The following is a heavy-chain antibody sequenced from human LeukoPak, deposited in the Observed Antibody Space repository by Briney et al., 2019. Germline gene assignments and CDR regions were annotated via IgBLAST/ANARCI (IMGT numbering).Heavy chain of an antibody. CDR1: GFTFSSYA. Sequence: GRSLRLSCAASGFTFSSYAMHWVRQAPGKGLEWVAVISYDGSNKYYADSVKGRFTISRDNSKNTLYLQMNSLRAEDTAVYYCARALGRYSRTNAFDIWGQGTMVTFSS. V-gene: IGHV3-30-3*01. CDR3: ARALGRYSRTNAFDI. D-gene: IGHD5-18*01. CDR2: ISYDGSNK. J-gene: IGHJ3*02.